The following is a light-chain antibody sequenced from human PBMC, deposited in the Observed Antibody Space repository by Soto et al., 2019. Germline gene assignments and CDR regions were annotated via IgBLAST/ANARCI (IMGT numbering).Light chain of an antibody. J-gene: IGKJ5*01. CDR1: QSVSSN. V-gene: IGKV3-15*01. Sequence: EIVMTQSPATLSVSPGERASLSCRASQSVSSNLAWYQQKPGLAPRLLIYGASTRATGIPARFSGSVSGTEFTLTISNLQSEDFAVYFCQQYNNWPPKVTFGRGTRLEIK. CDR2: GAS. CDR3: QQYNNWPPKVT.